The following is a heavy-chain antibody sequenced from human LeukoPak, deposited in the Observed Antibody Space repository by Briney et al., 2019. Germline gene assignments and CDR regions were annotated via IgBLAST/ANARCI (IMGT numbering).Heavy chain of an antibody. V-gene: IGHV3-30*03. CDR1: GFTFSSYG. CDR3: ARRLSLRFDAFAV. Sequence: PGGSLRLSCAASGFTFSSYGMHWVRQAPGKGLEWVAVISYDGSNKYYADSVKGRFTISRDTSKNTLFLQMHSLRAEDTALYYCARRLSLRFDAFAVWGPGTVVTVSS. J-gene: IGHJ3*01. D-gene: IGHD3-3*01. CDR2: ISYDGSNK.